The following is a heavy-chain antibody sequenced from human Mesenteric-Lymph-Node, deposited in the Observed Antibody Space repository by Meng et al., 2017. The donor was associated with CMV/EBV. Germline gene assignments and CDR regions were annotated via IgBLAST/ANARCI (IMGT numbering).Heavy chain of an antibody. J-gene: IGHJ6*02. D-gene: IGHD6-6*01. CDR3: ARDAGAAPSRGYYYGMDV. V-gene: IGHV4-39*07. CDR2: FYYSGGT. CDR1: GGSISRSSYY. Sequence: SETLSLTCTVSGGSISRSSYYWGWIRQPPGKGLEWIGNFYYSGGTYYNPSLKSRVTISVDTSKNQFSLKLSSVTAADTAVYYCARDAGAAPSRGYYYGMDVWGQGTTVTVSS.